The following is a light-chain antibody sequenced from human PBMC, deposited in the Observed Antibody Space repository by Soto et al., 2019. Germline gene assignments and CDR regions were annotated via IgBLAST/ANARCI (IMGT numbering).Light chain of an antibody. CDR1: GGSFASHY. CDR3: QSYDYNFHVT. V-gene: IGLV6-57*04. CDR2: EDD. J-gene: IGLJ2*01. Sequence: NFMLTQPHSVSESPGKTVTISCTRSGGSFASHYVQWYQQRPGSAPTIVIYEDDQRPSGVPDRFSGSVDTSSNSASLTISGLKTEDEADYYCQSYDYNFHVTFGGGTKLTVL.